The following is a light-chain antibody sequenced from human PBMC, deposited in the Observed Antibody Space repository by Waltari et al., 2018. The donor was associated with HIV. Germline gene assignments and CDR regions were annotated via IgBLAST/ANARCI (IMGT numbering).Light chain of an antibody. V-gene: IGLV1-47*01. CDR3: VAWEDSLSGYV. Sequence: QSVLTQPPSASGTLGQSVTISCPGSSSNVGSKPVYWFQQVPGTAPKLLIYRDYQRRSGIPDLFSGSKSGASASLTISGLRSEDEADYDCVAWEDSLSGYVFETGTKSSVL. J-gene: IGLJ1*01. CDR1: SSNVGSKP. CDR2: RDY.